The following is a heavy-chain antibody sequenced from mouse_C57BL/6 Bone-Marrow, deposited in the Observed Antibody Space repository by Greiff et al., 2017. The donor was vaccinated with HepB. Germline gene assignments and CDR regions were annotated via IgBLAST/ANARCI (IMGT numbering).Heavy chain of an antibody. CDR1: GYTFTDYY. V-gene: IGHV1-75*01. Sequence: QVQLKHSGPELVKPGASVKISCKASGYTFTDYYINWVKQRPGQGLEWIGWIFPGSGSTYYNEKFKGKATLTVDKSSSTAYMLLSSLTSEDSAVYFCARSGDYYGSSYVGWYFDVWGTGTTVTVSS. J-gene: IGHJ1*03. CDR2: IFPGSGST. D-gene: IGHD1-1*01. CDR3: ARSGDYYGSSYVGWYFDV.